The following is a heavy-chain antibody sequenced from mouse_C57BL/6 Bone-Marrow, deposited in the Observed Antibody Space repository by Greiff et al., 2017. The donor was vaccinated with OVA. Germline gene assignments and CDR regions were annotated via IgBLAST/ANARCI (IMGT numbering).Heavy chain of an antibody. CDR1: GFNIKDDY. D-gene: IGHD2-1*01. Sequence: EVQLQQSGAELVRPGASVKLSCTASGFNIKDDYMHWVKQRPEQGLEWIGWIDPENGDTEYASKFQGKATITADTSSNTAYLQLSSLTSEDTAVYYCTTGYGNLAWFAYWGQGTLVTVSA. J-gene: IGHJ3*01. CDR3: TTGYGNLAWFAY. CDR2: IDPENGDT. V-gene: IGHV14-4*01.